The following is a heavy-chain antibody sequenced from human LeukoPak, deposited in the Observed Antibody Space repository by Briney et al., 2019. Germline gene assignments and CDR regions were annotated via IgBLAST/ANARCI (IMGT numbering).Heavy chain of an antibody. CDR3: ARVYKYCSSTSCYRFDP. D-gene: IGHD2-2*01. CDR2: IDHSGST. CDR1: GGSITSSNW. Sequence: SETLSLTCAVSGGSITSSNWWSWVRQPPGKGLEWMGEIDHSGSTKYNPSLKSRATISVDKSKNQFSLKLTSVTAADTAVYYCARVYKYCSSTSCYRFDPWGQGTLVTVSS. J-gene: IGHJ5*02. V-gene: IGHV4-4*02.